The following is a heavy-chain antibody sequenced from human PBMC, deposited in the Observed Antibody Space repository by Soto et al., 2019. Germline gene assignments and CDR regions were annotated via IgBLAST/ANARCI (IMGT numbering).Heavy chain of an antibody. J-gene: IGHJ5*02. CDR3: SRRAPEGFDP. V-gene: IGHV4-39*01. Sequence: WETLSLTCTVSGGSISRSGYYWGWIRQFPGKGLEWIGSMYYRENTYYNPSLKSRITMSVDTSKNQLSLNLSSVTAADTAVYYCSRRAPEGFDPWGQGTLVTVSS. CDR2: MYYRENT. CDR1: GGSISRSGYY.